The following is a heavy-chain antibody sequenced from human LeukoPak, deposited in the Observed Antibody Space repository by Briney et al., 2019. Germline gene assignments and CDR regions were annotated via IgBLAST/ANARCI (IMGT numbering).Heavy chain of an antibody. CDR1: GFTFSTYG. CDR2: IRYDGSNK. Sequence: PGGPLRLSCAASGFTFSTYGMHWVRQAPGKGLEWVAFIRYDGSNKYYAESVKGRFTISRDNSKNTLYLQMNSLRAEDTAVYYCARLATHGDYWGQGTLVTVSS. D-gene: IGHD5-24*01. V-gene: IGHV3-30*02. J-gene: IGHJ4*02. CDR3: ARLATHGDY.